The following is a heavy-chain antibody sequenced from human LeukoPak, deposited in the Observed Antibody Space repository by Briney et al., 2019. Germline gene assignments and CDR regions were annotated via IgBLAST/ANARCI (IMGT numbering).Heavy chain of an antibody. D-gene: IGHD3-22*01. CDR1: GYTFTSYY. CDR2: INLSGGSA. V-gene: IGHV1-46*01. Sequence: ASVKVSCKASGYTFTSYYMHWVRQAPGQGLEWRGIINLSGGSASYAQKLPARVTITRDTSTSKIYMELSSLRSEDTAVYYCARGGYYDSSGYYYVYWFDPWGQGTLVTVSS. CDR3: ARGGYYDSSGYYYVYWFDP. J-gene: IGHJ5*02.